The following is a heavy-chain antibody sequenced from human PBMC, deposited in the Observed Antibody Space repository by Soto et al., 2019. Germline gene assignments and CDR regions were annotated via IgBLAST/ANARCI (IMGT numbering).Heavy chain of an antibody. CDR1: GGSISSHY. Sequence: QVQLQESGPGLVKASETLSLTCTVSGGSISSHYWTCIRQPPGKGLEWIGHIYFSGSTNYNPSLKSRLTISVDTSKNQFSLKLTSVTAADTAIYYCARRVLPDVWGQGTTVTISS. J-gene: IGHJ6*02. CDR3: ARRVLPDV. V-gene: IGHV4-4*08. CDR2: IYFSGST.